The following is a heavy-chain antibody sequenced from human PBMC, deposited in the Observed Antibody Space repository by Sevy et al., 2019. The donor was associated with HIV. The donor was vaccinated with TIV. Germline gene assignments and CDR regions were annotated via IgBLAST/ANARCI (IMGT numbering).Heavy chain of an antibody. Sequence: GGSLRLSCAASGFTFSTYAMSWVRQAPGKGLEWVSAISGSGGSTYYADSVEGRFTISRDKSKNTLYLEMNSLTAEDTAVYFCAKGDRTFYGLDVWSQGTTVTVSS. CDR2: ISGSGGST. V-gene: IGHV3-23*01. CDR1: GFTFSTYA. CDR3: AKGDRTFYGLDV. D-gene: IGHD2-15*01. J-gene: IGHJ6*02.